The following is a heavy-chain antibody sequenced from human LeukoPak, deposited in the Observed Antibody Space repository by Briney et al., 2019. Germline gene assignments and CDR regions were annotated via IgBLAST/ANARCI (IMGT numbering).Heavy chain of an antibody. J-gene: IGHJ4*02. Sequence: PGKSLRLSCAASGFTFSSFGMHWVRQAPGKRLEWVAVISFDGSNKYYADSVKGRFTISRDNSKNTLDLQMNSLRAEDTAVYYCAKATNSGWYYFDYWGQGTLVTVSP. CDR3: AKATNSGWYYFDY. V-gene: IGHV3-30*18. CDR2: ISFDGSNK. CDR1: GFTFSSFG. D-gene: IGHD6-19*01.